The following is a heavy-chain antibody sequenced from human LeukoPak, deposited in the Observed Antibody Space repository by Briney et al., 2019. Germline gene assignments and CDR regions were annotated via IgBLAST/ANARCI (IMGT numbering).Heavy chain of an antibody. CDR1: GGSISSYY. J-gene: IGHJ4*02. CDR2: IYYSGST. V-gene: IGHV4-59*01. CDR3: ARVGRGYSYGYNIYYFDY. Sequence: SETLSLTCTVSGGSISSYYWSWIRQSPGKGLEWIGYIYYSGSTNYNPSLKSRVTISVDTSKNQFSLKLSSVTAADTAVYYCARVGRGYSYGYNIYYFDYWGQGTLVTVSS. D-gene: IGHD5-18*01.